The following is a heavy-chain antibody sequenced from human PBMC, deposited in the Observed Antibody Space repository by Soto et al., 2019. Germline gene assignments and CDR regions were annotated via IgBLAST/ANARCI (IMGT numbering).Heavy chain of an antibody. D-gene: IGHD3-10*01. V-gene: IGHV4-4*02. CDR2: IYHSGNN. CDR1: GGSISSSNW. J-gene: IGHJ4*02. Sequence: QVQLQESGPGLVKPSGTLSLTCAVSGGSISSSNWWSWVRQPPGKGLEWIGEIYHSGNNNYNPSLKSRVNMAVDSSRNQFSLKRSSVIAADTAVYDCASRWGDGRVDYWGQGTLVTFSS. CDR3: ASRWGDGRVDY.